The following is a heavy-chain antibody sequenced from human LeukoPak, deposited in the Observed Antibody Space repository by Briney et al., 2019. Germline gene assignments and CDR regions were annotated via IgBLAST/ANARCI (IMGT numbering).Heavy chain of an antibody. CDR1: GFTFSSYE. CDR3: ASGGSGSYGAFDI. D-gene: IGHD3-10*01. J-gene: IGHJ3*02. V-gene: IGHV3-48*03. Sequence: QAGGSLRLSCAASGFTFSSYEMNWVRQAPGKGLEWVSYISSSGSTIYYADSVKGRFTISRDNAKNSLYLQMNSLRAEDTAAYYCASGGSGSYGAFDIWGQGTMVTVSS. CDR2: ISSSGSTI.